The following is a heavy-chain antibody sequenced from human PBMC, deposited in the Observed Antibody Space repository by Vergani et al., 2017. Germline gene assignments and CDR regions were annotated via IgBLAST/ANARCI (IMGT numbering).Heavy chain of an antibody. CDR2: IYHSGST. CDR3: ARPRLGIVGGGVDY. D-gene: IGHD1-26*01. J-gene: IGHJ4*02. V-gene: IGHV4-38-2*01. CDR1: GYSISSGYY. Sequence: QVQLQESGPGLVKPSETLSLTCAVSGYSISSGYYLGWIRQPPGKGLEWIGSIYHSGSTYYNPSLKSRVTISVDTSQNQFSLKLSSVTAAETAVYYCARPRLGIVGGGVDYWGQGTLVTVSS.